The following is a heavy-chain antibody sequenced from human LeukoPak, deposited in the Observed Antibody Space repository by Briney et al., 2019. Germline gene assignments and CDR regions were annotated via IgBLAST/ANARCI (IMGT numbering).Heavy chain of an antibody. CDR3: ARGLRIVGTKSGAFDI. CDR2: ISGSSSTI. Sequence: PGGSLRLSCAASGFTFSSYEMNWVRQAPGKGLEWVSYISGSSSTIYYADSVKGRFTISRDNAKNSLYLQINSLRAEDTAVYYCARGLRIVGTKSGAFDIWGQGTMVTVSS. J-gene: IGHJ3*02. D-gene: IGHD1-26*01. V-gene: IGHV3-48*03. CDR1: GFTFSSYE.